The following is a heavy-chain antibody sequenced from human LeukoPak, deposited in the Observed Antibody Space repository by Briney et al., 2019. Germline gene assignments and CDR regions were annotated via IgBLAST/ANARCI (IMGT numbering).Heavy chain of an antibody. CDR1: GFTFSSYS. CDR3: ARGPLLWFGDHAFGI. J-gene: IGHJ3*02. CDR2: ISSSSSTI. V-gene: IGHV3-48*01. Sequence: GGSLRLSCAASGFTFSSYSMNWVRQAPGKGLEWVSYISSSSSTIYYADSVKGRFTISRDNAKNSLYPQMNSLRAEDTAVYYCARGPLLWFGDHAFGIWGQGTMVTVSS. D-gene: IGHD3-10*01.